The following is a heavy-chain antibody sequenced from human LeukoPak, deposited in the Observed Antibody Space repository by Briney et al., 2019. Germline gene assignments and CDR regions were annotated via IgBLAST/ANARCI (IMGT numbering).Heavy chain of an antibody. V-gene: IGHV4-59*01. Sequence: PSETLSLTCPVSAGSISSYYWSWIRQPPGKGLEWIGYIYYSGSTNYNPSLKSRVTISVDTSKNQFSLKLSSVTAADTVVYYCARAVAVFGTYYYMDVWGKGTTVTVSS. CDR2: IYYSGST. CDR3: ARAVAVFGTYYYMDV. D-gene: IGHD6-19*01. CDR1: AGSISSYY. J-gene: IGHJ6*03.